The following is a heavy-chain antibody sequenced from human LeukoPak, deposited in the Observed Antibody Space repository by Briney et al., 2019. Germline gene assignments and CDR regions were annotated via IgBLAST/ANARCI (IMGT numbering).Heavy chain of an antibody. D-gene: IGHD2-15*01. CDR3: ARELAYCSGGSCRDAFDI. CDR1: GYSISSGYY. V-gene: IGHV4-61*01. J-gene: IGHJ3*02. Sequence: SETLSLTCTVSGYSISSGYYWGWIRQPPGKGLEWIGYIYYSGSTNYNPSLKSRVTISVDTSKNQFSLKLSSVTAADTAVYYCARELAYCSGGSCRDAFDIWGQGTMVTVSS. CDR2: IYYSGST.